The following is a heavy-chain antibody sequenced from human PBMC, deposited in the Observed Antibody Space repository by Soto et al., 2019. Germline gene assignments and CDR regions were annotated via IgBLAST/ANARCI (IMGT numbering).Heavy chain of an antibody. J-gene: IGHJ4*02. Sequence: QVQLVESGGGVVQPGRSLRLSCAASGFTFSSYAMHWVRQAPGKGLAWVAVISYDGSNKYYADSVKGRFTISRDNSKNALYLQMNSLRGEDTAVYYCEREGYSDVYFDYWGQGTLVTVSS. CDR1: GFTFSSYA. CDR2: ISYDGSNK. V-gene: IGHV3-30-3*01. CDR3: EREGYSDVYFDY. D-gene: IGHD5-18*01.